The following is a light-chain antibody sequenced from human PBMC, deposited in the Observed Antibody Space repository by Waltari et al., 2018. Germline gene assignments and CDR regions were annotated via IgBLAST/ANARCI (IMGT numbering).Light chain of an antibody. CDR1: QSLLHSNGYNY. V-gene: IGKV2-28*01. CDR2: LAS. CDR3: MQGLQIPDT. Sequence: DIVMTQSPLSLPVTPGEPASISCRSSQSLLHSNGYNYLDWYVQKPGQSPQLLIYLASERASGVPDRFIGSGSGTDFTLKISRVEAEYVGIYYCMQGLQIPDTFGQGTRLEIK. J-gene: IGKJ5*01.